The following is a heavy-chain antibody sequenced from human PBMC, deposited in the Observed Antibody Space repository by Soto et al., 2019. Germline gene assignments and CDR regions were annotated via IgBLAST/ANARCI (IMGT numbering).Heavy chain of an antibody. D-gene: IGHD5-18*01. CDR1: GGTFSSYA. CDR2: IIPIFGTA. Sequence: SVKVSCKASGGTFSSYAISWVRQAPGQGLEWMGGIIPIFGTANYAQKFQGRVTITADESTSTAYMEMSSLRSEDTAVYYCARAQSGYSYPIDYWGEGTMVTVSS. CDR3: ARAQSGYSYPIDY. J-gene: IGHJ4*02. V-gene: IGHV1-69*13.